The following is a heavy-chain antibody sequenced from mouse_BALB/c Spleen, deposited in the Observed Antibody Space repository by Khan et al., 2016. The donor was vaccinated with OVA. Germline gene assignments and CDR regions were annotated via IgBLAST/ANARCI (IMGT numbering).Heavy chain of an antibody. J-gene: IGHJ3*01. CDR1: GYTFTDYN. CDR2: FFPNSGGS. Sequence: VQLQQSGPEVVKPGASVKISCKASGYTFTDYNMDWLKQRHGKSLEWIGYFFPNSGGSGYNQKIKTKATLTVDISSTTAYMDLRSLTSEDSAVYDGVRSGYGSFACWGQGTLVTVSA. D-gene: IGHD1-2*01. CDR3: VRSGYGSFAC. V-gene: IGHV1S29*02.